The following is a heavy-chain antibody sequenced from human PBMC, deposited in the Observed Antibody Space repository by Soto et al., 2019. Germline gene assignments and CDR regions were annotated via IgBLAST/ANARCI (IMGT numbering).Heavy chain of an antibody. CDR1: GFTFSSYA. CDR3: ARGGRYCSSTSCNEGAFDI. J-gene: IGHJ3*02. V-gene: IGHV3-23*01. D-gene: IGHD2-2*01. CDR2: ISGSGGST. Sequence: EVQLLESGGGLVQPGGSLRLSCAASGFTFSSYAMSWVRQAPGKGLAWVSAISGSGGSTYYADSVKGRFTISRDNSKNTLYLQMNSLRAEDTAVYYCARGGRYCSSTSCNEGAFDIWGQGTMVTVSS.